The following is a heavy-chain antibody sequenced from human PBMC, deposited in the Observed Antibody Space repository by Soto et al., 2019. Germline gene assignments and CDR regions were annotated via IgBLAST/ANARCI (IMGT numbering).Heavy chain of an antibody. CDR2: ISAYNGNT. Sequence: ASVKVSCKASGYTFTIYGISWVRQAPGQGLEWMGWISAYNGNTNYAQKLQGRVTMTTDTSASTAYMGLSSLRSEDTAVYYCARGVAPYYFDYWGQGTLLTVLL. CDR3: ARGVAPYYFDY. CDR1: GYTFTIYG. D-gene: IGHD2-15*01. V-gene: IGHV1-18*01. J-gene: IGHJ4*02.